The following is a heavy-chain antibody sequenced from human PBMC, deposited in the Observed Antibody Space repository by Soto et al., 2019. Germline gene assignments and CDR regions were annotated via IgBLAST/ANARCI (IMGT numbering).Heavy chain of an antibody. J-gene: IGHJ6*02. CDR2: ISYDGSNK. Sequence: PGGSLRLSCAASGFTFSSYGMHWVRQAPGKGLEWVAVISYDGSNKYYADSVKGRFTISRDNSKNTLYLQMNSLRAEDTAVYYCAKQSGTTSYGHYYYGMDVWGQGTTVTLPS. D-gene: IGHD1-1*01. CDR1: GFTFSSYG. V-gene: IGHV3-30*18. CDR3: AKQSGTTSYGHYYYGMDV.